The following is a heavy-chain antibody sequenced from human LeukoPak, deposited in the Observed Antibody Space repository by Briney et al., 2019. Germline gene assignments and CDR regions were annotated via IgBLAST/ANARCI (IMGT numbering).Heavy chain of an antibody. Sequence: GGSLRLSCAASGFTFSSYAMSWVRQAPGRGLEWVSSISASGGGTYYADSVKGRFTISRDSSTNTLYLQMNSLRAEDTAVYYCAKREASSWGSSASLDYWGQGTLVTVSS. D-gene: IGHD3-16*01. CDR1: GFTFSSYA. V-gene: IGHV3-23*01. J-gene: IGHJ4*02. CDR3: AKREASSWGSSASLDY. CDR2: ISASGGGT.